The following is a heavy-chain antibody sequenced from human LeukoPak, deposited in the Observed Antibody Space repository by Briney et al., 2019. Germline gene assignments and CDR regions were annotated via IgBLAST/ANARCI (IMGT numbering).Heavy chain of an antibody. V-gene: IGHV3-73*01. CDR1: GYTFTSYG. D-gene: IGHD3-3*02. CDR2: IRSKANSYAT. J-gene: IGHJ4*02. Sequence: ASVKVSCKASGYTFTSYGISWVRQAPGKGLEWVGRIRSKANSYATAYAASVKGRFTISRDDSKNTAYLQMNSLKTEDTAVYYCTLGPTFDYWGQGTLVTVSS. CDR3: TLGPTFDY.